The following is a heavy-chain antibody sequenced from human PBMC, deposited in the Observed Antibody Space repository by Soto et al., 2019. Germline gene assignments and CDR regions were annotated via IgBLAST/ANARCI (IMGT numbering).Heavy chain of an antibody. J-gene: IGHJ4*02. CDR2: IYSSGSA. CDR3: AIIVGANDS. V-gene: IGHV4-4*07. Sequence: SETLSLTCTVSRASIYTYSWTWIRQPAGKGLQWIGHIYSSGSANYSPSLKSRVSMSVDSSKNQISLKLSSVTAADTAVYYCAIIVGANDSWGQGTLVTVSS. CDR1: RASIYTYS. D-gene: IGHD1-26*01.